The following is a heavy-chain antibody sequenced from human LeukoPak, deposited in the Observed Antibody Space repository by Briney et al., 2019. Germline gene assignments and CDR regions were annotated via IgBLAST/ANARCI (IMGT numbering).Heavy chain of an antibody. J-gene: IGHJ4*02. CDR1: GFTFSSYE. CDR3: ARDGSERYYYDSSGPKTDY. V-gene: IGHV3-48*03. CDR2: ISISGSTI. D-gene: IGHD3-22*01. Sequence: PGGSLRLSCAASGFTFSSYEMNWVRQAPGKGLEWVSYISISGSTIYYADSVKGRFTISRDNAKNSLYLQMNSLRAEDTAVYYCARDGSERYYYDSSGPKTDYWGQGTLVTVSS.